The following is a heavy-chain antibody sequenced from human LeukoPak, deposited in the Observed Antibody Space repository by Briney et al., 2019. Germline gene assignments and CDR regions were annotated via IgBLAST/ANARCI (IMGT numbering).Heavy chain of an antibody. J-gene: IGHJ4*02. CDR2: VYYSGST. V-gene: IGHV4-59*01. Sequence: SETLSLTCTVSGGSISSYYWSWIRQPPGKGLEWIGYVYYSGSTNYNPSLKSRVTISRDMSKNQFSLKLNSVTAADTAVHYCARAPTDSSGYYYKFYFDYWGQGSLVTVSS. CDR3: ARAPTDSSGYYYKFYFDY. D-gene: IGHD3-22*01. CDR1: GGSISSYY.